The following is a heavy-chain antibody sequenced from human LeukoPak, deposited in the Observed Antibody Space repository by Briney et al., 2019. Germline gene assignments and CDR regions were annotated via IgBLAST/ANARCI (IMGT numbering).Heavy chain of an antibody. D-gene: IGHD3-3*01. Sequence: GGSLRLSCAASGFTVISNYMSWVRQAPGKGLEWVSVIYSGGNAYYADSVEGRFTMSRDNSKNTLYLQMNSLRAEDTAVYYCARGIGSQLRSGWFDPWGQGTLVTVSS. CDR1: GFTVISNY. CDR2: IYSGGNA. CDR3: ARGIGSQLRSGWFDP. J-gene: IGHJ5*02. V-gene: IGHV3-66*01.